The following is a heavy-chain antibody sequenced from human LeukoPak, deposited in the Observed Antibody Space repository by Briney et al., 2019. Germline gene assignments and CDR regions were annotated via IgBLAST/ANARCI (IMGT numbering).Heavy chain of an antibody. CDR2: IFYSGST. Sequence: PSETLSLTCTVSGGSISSGNYYWGWIRQPPGKGLEWIGSIFYSGSTYYNPSLKSRVTISVDTSKNQFSLNLSSVTAADTAVYYCVRLPPTTYRDDYWGQGTLVTVSS. CDR1: GGSISSGNYY. J-gene: IGHJ4*02. CDR3: VRLPPTTYRDDY. V-gene: IGHV4-39*01. D-gene: IGHD1/OR15-1a*01.